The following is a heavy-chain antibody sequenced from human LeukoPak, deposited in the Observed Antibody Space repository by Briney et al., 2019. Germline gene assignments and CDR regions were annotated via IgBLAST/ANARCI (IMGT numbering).Heavy chain of an antibody. CDR1: GYTFDDHG. CDR2: INWNGGST. D-gene: IGHD3-16*01. V-gene: IGHV3-20*04. J-gene: IGHJ3*02. CDR3: AKDAFGGAFDI. Sequence: PGGSLRLSCVGFGYTFDDHGMSWVRQAPGKGLEWVAGINWNGGSTGYADSVKGRFTISRDNAKNSLYLQMNSLRAEDTAVYYCAKDAFGGAFDIWGQGTIVTVSS.